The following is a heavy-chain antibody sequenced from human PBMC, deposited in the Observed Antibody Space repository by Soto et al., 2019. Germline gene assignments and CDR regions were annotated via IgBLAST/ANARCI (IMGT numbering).Heavy chain of an antibody. CDR3: ARGLYDFWSGHPKGLDY. CDR1: GFTFSGSA. V-gene: IGHV3-73*02. Sequence: EVQLVESGGGLVQPGGSLKLSCAASGFTFSGSAMHWVRQASGKGLEWVGRIRGKANSYATAYAVSVKGKFTLSRDDSRNTAYLQMNSLKTEDTAVYYCARGLYDFWSGHPKGLDYWGQGTVVTVSS. CDR2: IRGKANSYAT. J-gene: IGHJ4*02. D-gene: IGHD3-3*01.